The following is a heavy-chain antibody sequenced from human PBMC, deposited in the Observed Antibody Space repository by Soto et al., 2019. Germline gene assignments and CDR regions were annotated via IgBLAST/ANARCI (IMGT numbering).Heavy chain of an antibody. V-gene: IGHV4-34*01. Sequence: SETLSLTCAVYGWTFGGYYWSWIRQPPGKGLEWIGEINHSGSTNYNPSLKSRVTISVDTSKNQFSLKLSSVTAADTAVYYCARGTTGTTCWFDPWGQGTLVTVSS. CDR1: GWTFGGYY. CDR2: INHSGST. D-gene: IGHD1-1*01. J-gene: IGHJ5*02. CDR3: ARGTTGTTCWFDP.